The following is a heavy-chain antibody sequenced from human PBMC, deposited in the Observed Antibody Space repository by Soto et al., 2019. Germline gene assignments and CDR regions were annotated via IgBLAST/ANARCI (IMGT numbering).Heavy chain of an antibody. D-gene: IGHD5-12*01. CDR3: ARGVPEWLRWDYFDY. J-gene: IGHJ4*02. CDR2: INAGNGNT. Sequence: QVQLVQSGAEVKKPGASVKVSCKASGYTFTSYAMHSVRQAPGQRLEWMGWINAGNGNTKYSQKFQGRVTITRDTSASTAYMELSSLRSEDTAVYYCARGVPEWLRWDYFDYWGQGTLVTVSS. CDR1: GYTFTSYA. V-gene: IGHV1-3*01.